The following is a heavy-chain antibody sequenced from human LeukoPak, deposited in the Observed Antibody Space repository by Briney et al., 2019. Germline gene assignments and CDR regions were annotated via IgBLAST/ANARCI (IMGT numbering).Heavy chain of an antibody. CDR2: IRYDGSNK. Sequence: GGSLRLSCAASGFTFSSYGMHWVRQAPGKGLEWVAFIRYDGSNKYYADPVKGRFTISRDNSKNTLYLQMNSLRAEDTAVYYCAKDGGDIVVVVAADYYYYYMDVWGKGTTVTISS. J-gene: IGHJ6*03. D-gene: IGHD2-15*01. CDR3: AKDGGDIVVVVAADYYYYYMDV. V-gene: IGHV3-30*02. CDR1: GFTFSSYG.